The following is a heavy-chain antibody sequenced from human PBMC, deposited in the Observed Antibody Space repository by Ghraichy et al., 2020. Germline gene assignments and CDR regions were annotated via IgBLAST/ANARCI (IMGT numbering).Heavy chain of an antibody. CDR1: GGSISSSSYY. D-gene: IGHD4-17*01. J-gene: IGHJ6*02. CDR3: ARIIHDYGDYRDYYYGMDV. CDR2: IYYSGST. V-gene: IGHV4-39*01. Sequence: SETLSLTCTVSGGSISSSSYYWGWIRQPPGKGLEWIGSIYYSGSTYYNPSLKSRVTISVDTSKNQFSLKLSSVTAADTAVYYCARIIHDYGDYRDYYYGMDVWGQGTTVTVSS.